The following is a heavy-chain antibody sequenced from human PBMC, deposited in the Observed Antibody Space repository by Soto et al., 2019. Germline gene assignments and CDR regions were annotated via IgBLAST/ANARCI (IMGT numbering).Heavy chain of an antibody. CDR1: GGTFSSYA. V-gene: IGHV1-69*13. J-gene: IGHJ6*02. Sequence: SVKVSCKASGGTFSSYAISWVRQAPGQGLEWRGGIIPIFGTANYAQKFQGRVTITADESTSTAYMELSSLRSEDTAVYYCAXKIAXPXVYYYYYXXXXVXGQGTTVTVSS. CDR2: IIPIFGTA. D-gene: IGHD6-13*01. CDR3: AXKIAXPXVYYYYYXXXXV.